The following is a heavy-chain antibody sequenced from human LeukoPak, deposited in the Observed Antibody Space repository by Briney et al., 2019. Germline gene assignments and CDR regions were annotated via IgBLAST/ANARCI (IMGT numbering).Heavy chain of an antibody. J-gene: IGHJ4*02. Sequence: GGSLRLSCAASGFTFSSYAMHWVRQAPGKGLEWVAVISYDGSNKYYADSVKGRFTISRDNSKNTLYLQMNSLRAEDTAVYYCAKAQIVVVTAISDWGQGTLVTVSS. CDR2: ISYDGSNK. D-gene: IGHD2-21*02. CDR3: AKAQIVVVTAISD. V-gene: IGHV3-30*04. CDR1: GFTFSSYA.